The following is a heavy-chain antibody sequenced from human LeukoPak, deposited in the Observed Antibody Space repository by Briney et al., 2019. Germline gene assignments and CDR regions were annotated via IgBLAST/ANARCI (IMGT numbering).Heavy chain of an antibody. D-gene: IGHD3-22*01. V-gene: IGHV3-30*03. CDR2: ISYDGSNK. CDR3: ARSGPNYYDSSGYYFSYFDH. J-gene: IGHJ4*02. CDR1: GFTFSSYS. Sequence: GGSLRLSCAASGFTFSSYSMNWVRQAPGKGLEWVAVISYDGSNKYYADSVKGRFTISRDNSKNTLYLQMNSLRAEDTAVYYCARSGPNYYDSSGYYFSYFDHWGQGTLVTVSS.